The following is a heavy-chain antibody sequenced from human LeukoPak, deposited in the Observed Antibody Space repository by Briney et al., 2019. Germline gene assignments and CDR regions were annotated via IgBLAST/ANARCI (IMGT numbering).Heavy chain of an antibody. D-gene: IGHD6-19*01. CDR2: IHYSGST. CDR3: ARQGFSSGWYYFDH. J-gene: IGHJ4*02. CDR1: VGSISSYY. Sequence: PTETLSLTCTVSVGSISSYYWSWIRQPPGKGLEWIGHIHYSGSTNYNHSLKSRVTISLDTSKKQFSLKLSSVTAADTAVYYCARQGFSSGWYYFDHWGQGTLVTVSS. V-gene: IGHV4-59*08.